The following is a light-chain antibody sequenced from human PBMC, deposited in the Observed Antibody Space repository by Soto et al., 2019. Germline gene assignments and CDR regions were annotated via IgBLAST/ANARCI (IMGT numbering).Light chain of an antibody. CDR3: QQFSSYPLT. V-gene: IGKV3-20*01. J-gene: IGKJ4*01. Sequence: VLRQNPGALSLSPGERATLSRSTSQTVRNNYLAWYQQKPGQAPRLLIYDASSRATGIPDRFSGGGSGTDFTLTISRLEPEDFAVYYCQQFSSYPLTFAGGSKVDIK. CDR2: DAS. CDR1: QTVRNNY.